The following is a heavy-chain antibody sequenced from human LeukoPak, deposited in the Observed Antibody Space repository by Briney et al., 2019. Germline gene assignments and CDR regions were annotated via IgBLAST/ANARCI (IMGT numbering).Heavy chain of an antibody. J-gene: IGHJ4*02. CDR3: ATYRQVLLPFES. D-gene: IGHD2-8*02. CDR1: GFTFSSYG. Sequence: GGSLRLSCAASGFTFSSYGMSWVRQPPGKGLEWVSSIFPSGGEIHYADSVRGRFTISRDNSKSTLSLQMNSLRAEDTAIYYCATYRQVLLPFESWGQGTLVTVSS. CDR2: IFPSGGEI. V-gene: IGHV3-23*01.